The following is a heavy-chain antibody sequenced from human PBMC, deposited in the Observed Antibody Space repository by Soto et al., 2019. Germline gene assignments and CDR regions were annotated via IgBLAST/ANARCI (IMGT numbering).Heavy chain of an antibody. D-gene: IGHD3-10*01. Sequence: PGGSLRLSCAASGFTFSSYAMHWVRQAPGKGLEWVAVISYDGSNKYYADSVKGRFTISRDNSKNTPYLQMNSLRAEDTALYYCAKKYSYDSGTYLYHFDCWGQGTLVTVS. CDR3: AKKYSYDSGTYLYHFDC. J-gene: IGHJ4*02. CDR2: ISYDGSNK. V-gene: IGHV3-30-3*02. CDR1: GFTFSSYA.